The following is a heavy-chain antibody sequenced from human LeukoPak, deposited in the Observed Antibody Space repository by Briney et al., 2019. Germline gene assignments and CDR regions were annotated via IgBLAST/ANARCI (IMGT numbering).Heavy chain of an antibody. CDR3: ARGTMVKEWGMDV. D-gene: IGHD4-23*01. CDR1: GYTFTSYG. CDR2: ISAYNGNT. Sequence: ASVKVSCKASGYTFTSYGISWVRQAPGQGLEWMGWISAYNGNTNYAQKLQGRVTMTTDKSTSTAYMELSSLRSEDTAVYYCARGTMVKEWGMDVWGKGTTVTVSS. J-gene: IGHJ6*03. V-gene: IGHV1-18*01.